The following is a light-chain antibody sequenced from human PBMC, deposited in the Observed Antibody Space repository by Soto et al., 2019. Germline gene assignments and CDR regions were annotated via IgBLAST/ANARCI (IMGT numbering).Light chain of an antibody. CDR3: CSYAGRQRL. CDR1: SSDVGNYNY. V-gene: IGLV2-11*01. J-gene: IGLJ3*02. Sequence: QAVLTQTRSVSGSPGQSVTISCTGSSSDVGNYNYVSWYQQHPGKAPKLIIYDVTKRPAGVPDRFSGSKSGNTASLTISGLHSDDEADYYCCSYAGRQRLFGGGTKVTVL. CDR2: DVT.